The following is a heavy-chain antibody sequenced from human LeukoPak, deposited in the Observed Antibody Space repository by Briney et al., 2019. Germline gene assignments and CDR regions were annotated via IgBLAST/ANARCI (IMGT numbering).Heavy chain of an antibody. CDR1: GFTFSSYG. V-gene: IGHV3-30*02. Sequence: SGGSLRLSCAASGFTFSSYGMHWVRQAPGKGLEWVAFIRYDGSNKYYADSVKGRFTISRDNSKNTLYLQMNSLRAEDTAVYYCAKGGSSWYFVNWFDPWGQGTLVTVSS. D-gene: IGHD6-13*01. CDR2: IRYDGSNK. CDR3: AKGGSSWYFVNWFDP. J-gene: IGHJ5*02.